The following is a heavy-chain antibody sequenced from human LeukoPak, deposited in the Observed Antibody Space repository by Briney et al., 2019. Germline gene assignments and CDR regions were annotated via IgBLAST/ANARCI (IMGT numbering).Heavy chain of an antibody. J-gene: IGHJ6*02. D-gene: IGHD3-3*01. CDR3: ARHGPYYDFWSGPPPGGMDV. V-gene: IGHV4-59*08. Sequence: SETLSLTCTVSGGSISSYYWSWIRQPPGKGLEWIGYIYYSGSTNYNPSLKSRVTVSVDTSKNQFSLKLSSVTAADTAVYYCARHGPYYDFWSGPPPGGMDVWGQGTTVTVSS. CDR1: GGSISSYY. CDR2: IYYSGST.